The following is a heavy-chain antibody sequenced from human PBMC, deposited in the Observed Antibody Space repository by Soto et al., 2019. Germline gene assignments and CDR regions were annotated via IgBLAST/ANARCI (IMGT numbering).Heavy chain of an antibody. CDR2: IYSGGST. D-gene: IGHD1-26*01. CDR3: ASLVGATVHPLDY. J-gene: IGHJ4*02. V-gene: IGHV3-66*01. Sequence: EVPLVESGGGLVQPGGSLRLSCAASGFTVSSNYMSWVRQAPGKGLEWVSVIYSGGSTYYADSVKGRFTISRDNSENTLYLQMNSLRAEDTAVYYCASLVGATVHPLDYWGQGTLVTVSS. CDR1: GFTVSSNY.